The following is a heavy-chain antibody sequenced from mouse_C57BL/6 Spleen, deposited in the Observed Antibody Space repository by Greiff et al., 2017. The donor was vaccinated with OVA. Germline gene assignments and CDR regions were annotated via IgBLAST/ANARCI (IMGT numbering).Heavy chain of an antibody. CDR3: ARNPSYGSLYYFDY. CDR1: GYSFTGYF. Sequence: EVQLQQSGPELVKPGDSVKISCKASGYSFTGYFMNWVMQSHGKSLEWIGRINPYNGDTFYNQKFKGKATLTVDKSSSTAHMELRSLTSEDSAVYYCARNPSYGSLYYFDYWGQGTTLTVSS. V-gene: IGHV1-20*01. D-gene: IGHD1-1*01. J-gene: IGHJ2*01. CDR2: INPYNGDT.